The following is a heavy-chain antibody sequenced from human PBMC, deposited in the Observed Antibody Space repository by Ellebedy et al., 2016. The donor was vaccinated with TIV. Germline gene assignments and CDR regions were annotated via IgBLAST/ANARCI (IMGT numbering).Heavy chain of an antibody. CDR1: GGSISSSSNY. D-gene: IGHD3-3*01. V-gene: IGHV4-39*01. Sequence: MPSETLSLTCTVAGGSISSSSNYWVWIRQPPGGGLEWIGSIYYIGTTYYSPSLTSRLTMSVDTPKNQFSLRLNSVTAADTAVYYCARHGFFDLWSGYYNGGAFDLWGQGTLVTVSS. J-gene: IGHJ3*01. CDR2: IYYIGTT. CDR3: ARHGFFDLWSGYYNGGAFDL.